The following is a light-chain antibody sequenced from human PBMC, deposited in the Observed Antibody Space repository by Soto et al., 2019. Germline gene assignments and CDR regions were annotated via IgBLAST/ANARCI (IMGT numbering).Light chain of an antibody. CDR3: QQRSIRYT. Sequence: IVLTQSPATLSLSPGERATLSCRASQSVSSYLAGYQQKPGQAPRLLIYDASNRTTGIPAMLSGSVSDTDFHLTISSLEPEDLAVYCCQQRSIRYTFGQGTKLEIK. J-gene: IGKJ2*01. V-gene: IGKV3-11*01. CDR2: DAS. CDR1: QSVSSY.